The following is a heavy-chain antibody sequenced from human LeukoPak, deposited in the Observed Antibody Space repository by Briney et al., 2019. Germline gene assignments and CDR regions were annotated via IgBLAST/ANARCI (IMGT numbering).Heavy chain of an antibody. V-gene: IGHV3-23*01. CDR3: ARDSGIYDSSGYYGLSYYGMDV. CDR1: GFTFASYA. Sequence: GGSLRRSCAASGFTFASYAMTWVRQAPGKGLEWFSAISGSGGSTYYADSVKGRFTISRDNYKNTLYLQMNSLRAEDTAVYYCARDSGIYDSSGYYGLSYYGMDVWGQGTTVTVSS. CDR2: ISGSGGST. J-gene: IGHJ6*02. D-gene: IGHD3-22*01.